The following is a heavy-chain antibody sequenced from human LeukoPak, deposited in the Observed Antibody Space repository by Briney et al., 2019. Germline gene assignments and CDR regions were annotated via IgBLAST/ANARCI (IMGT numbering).Heavy chain of an antibody. D-gene: IGHD6-13*01. CDR1: GGSISSYY. Sequence: PSETLSLTCTVSGGSISSYYWSWIRQPPGKGLEWIGYIYYSGSTNYNPSLKSRVTISVDTSKNQFSLKLSSVTAADTAVYYCARGKYYSSSWFDYWGQGTLVTVSS. CDR3: ARGKYYSSSWFDY. J-gene: IGHJ4*02. V-gene: IGHV4-59*01. CDR2: IYYSGST.